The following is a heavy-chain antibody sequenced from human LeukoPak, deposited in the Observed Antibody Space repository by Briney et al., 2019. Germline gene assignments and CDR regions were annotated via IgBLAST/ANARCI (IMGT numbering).Heavy chain of an antibody. CDR1: GFTFSSYA. Sequence: PGGSLRLSCAASGFTFSSYAMSWVRQAPGKGLEWVSAISGSGGSTYYADSVKGRFTISRDNSKNTLYLQMNSLRAEDTAVYYCAKADHYDSSGYPLFDYWGQGTLVTVSS. CDR3: AKADHYDSSGYPLFDY. CDR2: ISGSGGST. J-gene: IGHJ4*02. V-gene: IGHV3-23*01. D-gene: IGHD3-22*01.